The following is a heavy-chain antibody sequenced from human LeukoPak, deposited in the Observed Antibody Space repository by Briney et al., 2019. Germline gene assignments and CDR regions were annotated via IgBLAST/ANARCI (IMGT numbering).Heavy chain of an antibody. J-gene: IGHJ6*04. CDR2: ISSGSRYI. D-gene: IGHD3-10*02. V-gene: IGHV3-21*01. CDR1: GFTLSSYA. Sequence: GGSLRLSCAASGFTLSSYAMNWVRQAPGKGLEWVSFISSGSRYIYYADSVKGRFTISRDNAKNSLYLQMNSLRAEDTAVYYCAELGITMIGGVWGKGTTVTISS. CDR3: AELGITMIGGV.